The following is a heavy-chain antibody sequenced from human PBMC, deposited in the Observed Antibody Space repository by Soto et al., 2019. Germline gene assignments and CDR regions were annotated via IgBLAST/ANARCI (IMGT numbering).Heavy chain of an antibody. V-gene: IGHV3-30-3*01. J-gene: IGHJ4*02. Sequence: PGGSLRLSCAASGFTFSIYSMHWVRQAPGKGLEWVAVISHDGRDIYYDDSVKGRFTISRDNSNSTLFLHMNSLRPEDTAVYYCARDAYTYPSFSSRVQGTPVTV. CDR1: GFTFSIYS. D-gene: IGHD2-15*01. CDR2: ISHDGRDI. CDR3: ARDAYTYPSFSS.